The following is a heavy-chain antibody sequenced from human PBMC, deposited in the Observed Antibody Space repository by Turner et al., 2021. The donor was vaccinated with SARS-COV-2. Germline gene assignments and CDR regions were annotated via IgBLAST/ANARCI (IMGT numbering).Heavy chain of an antibody. Sequence: EVQLVESGGGLVKPGGSLRLSCAASGCIFSSYSMNWVRQAPGKGLEWVSSISSSSSYIYYADSLKGRFTISRDNAKNSLYLQMNSLRAEDTAVYYCARWTSYYYDNSGYYPAQFDYWGQGTLVTVSS. D-gene: IGHD3-22*01. CDR1: GCIFSSYS. CDR3: ARWTSYYYDNSGYYPAQFDY. J-gene: IGHJ4*02. CDR2: ISSSSSYI. V-gene: IGHV3-21*01.